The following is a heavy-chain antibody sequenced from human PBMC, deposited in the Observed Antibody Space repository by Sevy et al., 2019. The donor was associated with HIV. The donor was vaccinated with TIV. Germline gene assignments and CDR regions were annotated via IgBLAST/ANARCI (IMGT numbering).Heavy chain of an antibody. CDR3: ARDRYSSGWYVATYYYYYGMDV. D-gene: IGHD6-19*01. V-gene: IGHV1-18*01. J-gene: IGHJ6*02. Sequence: ASVKVSCKASGYTFTSYGISWVRQAPGQGLEWMGWISAYNGNTNYAQKLQGGVTMTTDTSTSTAYMELRSLRSDDTAVYYCARDRYSSGWYVATYYYYYGMDVWGQGTTVTVSS. CDR1: GYTFTSYG. CDR2: ISAYNGNT.